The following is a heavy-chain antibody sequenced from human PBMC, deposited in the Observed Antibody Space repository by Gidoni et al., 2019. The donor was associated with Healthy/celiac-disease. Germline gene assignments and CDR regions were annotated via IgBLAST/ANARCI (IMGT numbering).Heavy chain of an antibody. CDR1: GFTFSSYA. J-gene: IGHJ4*02. CDR3: ARDRGSGYHYYFDY. V-gene: IGHV3-30-3*01. CDR2: ISYDGSNK. Sequence: QVQLVESGGGVVQPGRSLRLSCAASGFTFSSYAMHWVRQAPGKGLEWVAVISYDGSNKYYADSVKGRFTISRDNSKNTLYLQMNSLRAEDTAVYYCARDRGSGYHYYFDYWGQGTLVTVSS. D-gene: IGHD3-22*01.